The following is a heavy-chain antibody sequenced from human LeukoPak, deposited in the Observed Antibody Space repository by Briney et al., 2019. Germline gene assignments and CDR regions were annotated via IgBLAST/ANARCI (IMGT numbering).Heavy chain of an antibody. CDR1: GGSIRSGDYY. Sequence: PSETLSLTCTVSGGSIRSGDYYWSWIRQPPGKSLEWIGYIYYSGSTYYNPSLKSRVTISVDTSKNQFSLKLSSVTAADTAVYYCARGPGGYWGQGTLVTVSS. CDR3: ARGPGGY. V-gene: IGHV4-30-4*01. J-gene: IGHJ4*02. D-gene: IGHD4-23*01. CDR2: IYYSGST.